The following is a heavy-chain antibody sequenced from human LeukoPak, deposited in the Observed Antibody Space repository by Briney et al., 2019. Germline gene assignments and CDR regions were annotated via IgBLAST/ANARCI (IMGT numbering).Heavy chain of an antibody. Sequence: ASVKVSCKASGYTFTSYAMNWVRQAPGQGLEWMGWINTNTGNPTYAQGFTGRFVFSLDTSVSTAYLQISSLKAEDTAVYYCARAIAAADPSGFDPWGQGTLVTVSS. J-gene: IGHJ5*02. V-gene: IGHV7-4-1*02. CDR2: INTNTGNP. D-gene: IGHD6-13*01. CDR3: ARAIAAADPSGFDP. CDR1: GYTFTSYA.